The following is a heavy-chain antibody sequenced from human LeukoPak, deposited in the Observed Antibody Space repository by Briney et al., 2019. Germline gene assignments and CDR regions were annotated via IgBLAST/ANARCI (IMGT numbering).Heavy chain of an antibody. Sequence: SQTLSLTCAISGDSVSSNGASWNWIKQSPSRGLEWLGRTYYRSQQWHSDYAPSVKGRITLNPDTSKNQFSLQLNSMTPEDTAVYYCGRETDFGVVTNWGQGTLVTVSS. J-gene: IGHJ4*02. V-gene: IGHV6-1*01. CDR2: TYYRSQQWHS. CDR1: GDSVSSNGAS. D-gene: IGHD3-3*01. CDR3: GRETDFGVVTN.